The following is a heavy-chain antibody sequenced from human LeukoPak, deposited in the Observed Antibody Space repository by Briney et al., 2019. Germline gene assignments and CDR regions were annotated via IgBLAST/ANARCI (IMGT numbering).Heavy chain of an antibody. CDR1: GFTFSSYW. D-gene: IGHD3-3*01. CDR3: ASDFWSGYYTPMGVNY. Sequence: GGSLRLSCAASGFTFSSYWMHWVRQAPGKGLVWVSRINSDGSSTSYADSVKGRFTIARDNAKNTLYLQMNSLRAEDTAVYYCASDFWSGYYTPMGVNYWGQGTLVTVSS. CDR2: INSDGSST. J-gene: IGHJ4*02. V-gene: IGHV3-74*01.